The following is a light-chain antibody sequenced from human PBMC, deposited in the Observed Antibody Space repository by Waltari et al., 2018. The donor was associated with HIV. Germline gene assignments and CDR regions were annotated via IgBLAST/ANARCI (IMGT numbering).Light chain of an antibody. J-gene: IGLJ1*01. Sequence: SYELTQPPSVSVSPGQTARNTCSGDTLAKQYAYWYQQKPGQAPQLVMYQDIERPSGIPERFSGSSSGTAVTLTISRVQAADEADYYCQSIDSGGTFVFGTGTKVTVL. CDR2: QDI. CDR3: QSIDSGGTFV. CDR1: TLAKQY. V-gene: IGLV3-25*03.